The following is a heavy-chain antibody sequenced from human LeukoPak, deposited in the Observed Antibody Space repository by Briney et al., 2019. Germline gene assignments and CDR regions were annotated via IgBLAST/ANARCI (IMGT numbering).Heavy chain of an antibody. CDR3: ARGYDFWSVPGGYYYYYYMDV. D-gene: IGHD3-3*01. V-gene: IGHV4-59*01. CDR1: GGSISSYY. J-gene: IGHJ6*03. Sequence: SETLSLTCTVSGGSISSYYWSWIRQPPGKGLEWIGYICYSGSTNYNPSLKSRVTISVDTSKNQFSLKLSSVTAADTAVYYCARGYDFWSVPGGYYYYYYMDVWGKGTTVCASS. CDR2: ICYSGST.